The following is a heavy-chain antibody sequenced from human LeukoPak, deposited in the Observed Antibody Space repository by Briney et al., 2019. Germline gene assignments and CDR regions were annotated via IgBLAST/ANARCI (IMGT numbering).Heavy chain of an antibody. V-gene: IGHV4-39*01. CDR3: ARTDYYDSRGIGAFDI. J-gene: IGHJ3*02. D-gene: IGHD3-22*01. CDR1: GDSISSSGYY. CDR2: MYSSGST. Sequence: SETLSLTCTVSGDSISSSGYYWAWIRQPPGKGLDWIGNMYSSGSTFYNPSLKSRVTISVDTSKNQFSLWLSSVTAADTAVFYCARTDYYDSRGIGAFDIWGQGTMVTVSS.